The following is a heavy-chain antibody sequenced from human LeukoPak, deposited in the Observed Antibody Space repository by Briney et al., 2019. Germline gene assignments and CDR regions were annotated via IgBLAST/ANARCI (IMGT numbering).Heavy chain of an antibody. CDR2: IYYSAST. V-gene: IGHV4-39*07. Sequence: SETLSLTCTVSGVSLSSISYYWGCIRQPPGKWLEWIVSIYYSASTYYNPSLKSRATISVDRSKNQFSLKLSSVTAADTAVYYCASHQGTLGSGWAYYYYYYVDVWGKGTTVTVSS. CDR1: GVSLSSISYY. D-gene: IGHD6-19*01. CDR3: ASHQGTLGSGWAYYYYYYVDV. J-gene: IGHJ6*03.